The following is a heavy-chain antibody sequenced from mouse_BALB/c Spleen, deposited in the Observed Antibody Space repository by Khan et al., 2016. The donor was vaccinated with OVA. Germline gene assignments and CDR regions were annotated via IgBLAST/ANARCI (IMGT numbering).Heavy chain of an antibody. CDR1: GFSLTGYG. CDR2: IWGDGST. V-gene: IGHV2-6-7*01. Sequence: QVQLKQSGPGLVAPSQSLSITCTVSGFSLTGYGVNWVRQPPGKGLEWLGMIWGDGSTDYYSALKSRLSISKDNSKSQVFLKMNSLHTDDTARYYCAREIYYYYAYCYAMDYWGQGTSVTVSS. J-gene: IGHJ4*01. CDR3: AREIYYYYAYCYAMDY. D-gene: IGHD2-4*01.